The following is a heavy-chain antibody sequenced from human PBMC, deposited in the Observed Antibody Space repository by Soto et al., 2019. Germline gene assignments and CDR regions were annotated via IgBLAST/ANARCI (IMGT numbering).Heavy chain of an antibody. Sequence: SVKVSCKVSGYTLTELSMHWVRQAPGRGLEWMGGFDPEDGETIYAQKFQGRVTMTEDTSTDTAYMELSSLRSEDTAVYYCATDNRGVAAAVLYGLDVWGQGTTVTVSS. D-gene: IGHD6-13*01. J-gene: IGHJ6*02. CDR1: GYTLTELS. CDR3: ATDNRGVAAAVLYGLDV. CDR2: FDPEDGET. V-gene: IGHV1-24*01.